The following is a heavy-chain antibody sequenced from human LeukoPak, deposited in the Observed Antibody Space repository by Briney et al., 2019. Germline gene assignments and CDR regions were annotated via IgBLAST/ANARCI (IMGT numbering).Heavy chain of an antibody. CDR2: IYYSGST. J-gene: IGHJ4*02. D-gene: IGHD3-10*01. CDR1: GXSVRSGSDY. V-gene: IGHV4-61*01. CDR3: ARGYYGSGSFFGY. Sequence: SETLSLTCTVSGXSVRSGSDYWSWIRQPPGKGQEWIGYIYYSGSTNYNPSLRSRVTISVDTSKNQFSLKLSSVTAADTAVYYCARGYYGSGSFFGYWGQGTLVTVSS.